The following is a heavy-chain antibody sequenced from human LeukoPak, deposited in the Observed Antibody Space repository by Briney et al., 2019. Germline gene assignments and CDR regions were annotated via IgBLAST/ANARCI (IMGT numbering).Heavy chain of an antibody. J-gene: IGHJ4*02. D-gene: IGHD6-19*01. V-gene: IGHV4-59*01. CDR2: NSCSGNT. Sequence: KPAETLSLTCTVSGVSISSYYWTWIRQPPGKGLEWIGYNSCSGNTNYNASLKSRVTISLDMSKNQFSLNLISVTAADTAVYYCARAGSGWSFDYWGQGTLVPVSS. CDR3: ARAGSGWSFDY. CDR1: GVSISSYY.